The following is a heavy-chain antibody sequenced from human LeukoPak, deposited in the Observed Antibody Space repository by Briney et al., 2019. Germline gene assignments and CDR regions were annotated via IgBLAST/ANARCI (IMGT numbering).Heavy chain of an antibody. CDR1: GYTFTSYD. V-gene: IGHV1-8*03. D-gene: IGHD3-10*01. CDR2: MNPNSGNT. CDR3: ARTPRGFAGVDLDY. J-gene: IGHJ4*02. Sequence: ASVKASCKASGYTFTSYDINWVRQATGQGLEWMGWMNPNSGNTGYAQKFQGRVTITRNTSISTAYMELSSLRSEDTAVYYRARTPRGFAGVDLDYWGQGTLVTVSS.